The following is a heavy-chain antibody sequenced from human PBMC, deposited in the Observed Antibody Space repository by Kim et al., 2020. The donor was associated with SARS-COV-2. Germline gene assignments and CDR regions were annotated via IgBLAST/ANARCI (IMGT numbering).Heavy chain of an antibody. CDR1: GGSISSSSYY. V-gene: IGHV4-39*01. CDR3: ARICDLPGRFDY. J-gene: IGHJ4*02. D-gene: IGHD2-21*02. Sequence: SETLSLTCTVSGGSISSSSYYWGWIRQPPGKGLEWIGSIYYSGSTYYNPSLKSRVTISVDTSKNQFSLKLSSVTAADTAVYYCARICDLPGRFDYWGQGTLVTVSS. CDR2: IYYSGST.